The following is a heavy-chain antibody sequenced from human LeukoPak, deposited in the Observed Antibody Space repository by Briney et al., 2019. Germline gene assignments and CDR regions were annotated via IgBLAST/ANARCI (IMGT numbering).Heavy chain of an antibody. CDR3: ARAEYSSSTFDY. V-gene: IGHV4-34*01. J-gene: IGHJ4*02. Sequence: SETLSLTCDVYGGSFSGYYWSWIRQSPGKGLEWIGEINHSGSTVYNPSLKSRLTISVDTSKNQFSLKLSSVTAADTAVYYCARAEYSSSTFDYWGQGTLVTVSS. CDR1: GGSFSGYY. D-gene: IGHD6-6*01. CDR2: INHSGST.